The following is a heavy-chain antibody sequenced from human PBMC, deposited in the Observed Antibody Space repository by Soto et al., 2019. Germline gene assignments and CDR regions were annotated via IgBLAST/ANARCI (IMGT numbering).Heavy chain of an antibody. J-gene: IGHJ3*02. Sequence: QVQLVESGGGLVQPGGSLRLSCAASGFTFGDYEMSWIRQAAGKGPEWVALLTRSGSTIYYADSVKGRFSISRDNAENSLYLQMESLRVEDTATYFSARSSGGYEADAFDMWGQGTMVTVSA. CDR3: ARSSGGYEADAFDM. CDR1: GFTFGDYE. V-gene: IGHV3-11*01. CDR2: LTRSGSTI. D-gene: IGHD6-19*01.